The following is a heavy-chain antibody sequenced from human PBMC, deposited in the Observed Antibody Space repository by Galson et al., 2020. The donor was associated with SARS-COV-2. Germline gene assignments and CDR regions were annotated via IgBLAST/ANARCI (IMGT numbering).Heavy chain of an antibody. CDR3: ARERGAYFDS. J-gene: IGHJ4*02. CDR1: GGSIGSYY. CDR2: VYSGGTT. V-gene: IGHV4-59*01. D-gene: IGHD5-12*01. Sequence: SETLSLTCTVSGGSIGSYYWTWIRQPPGKGLAWLGYVYSGGTTNYNPSLTGRIVISVDKSKNQLSLKLSSVTAADTALYYCARERGAYFDSWGQGTQVTVSS.